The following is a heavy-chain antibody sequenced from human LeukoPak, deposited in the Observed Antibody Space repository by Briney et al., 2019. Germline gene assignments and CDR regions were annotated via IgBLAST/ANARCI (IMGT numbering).Heavy chain of an antibody. D-gene: IGHD5-18*01. CDR3: ASKRGYSYGLDY. Sequence: ASAKVSCKASGGTFSSYAISWVRQAPGQGLEWMGGIIPIFGTANYAQKFQGRVTITADESTSTGYMELSSLRSEDTAVYYCASKRGYSYGLDYWGQGTLVTVSS. J-gene: IGHJ4*02. CDR2: IIPIFGTA. CDR1: GGTFSSYA. V-gene: IGHV1-69*13.